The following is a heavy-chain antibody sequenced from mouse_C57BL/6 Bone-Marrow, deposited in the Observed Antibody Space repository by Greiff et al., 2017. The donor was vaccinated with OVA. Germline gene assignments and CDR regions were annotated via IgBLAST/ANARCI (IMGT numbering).Heavy chain of an antibody. D-gene: IGHD1-1*01. CDR3: TPYYYGSSSYYFDY. Sequence: EVQLQQSGAELVRPGASVKLSCTASGFNIKDDYMHWVKQRPEQGLEWIGWIDPENGDTEYASKFQGKATITADTSSNTAYLQLSSLTSEDTAVYYCTPYYYGSSSYYFDYWGQGTTLTVSS. CDR2: IDPENGDT. V-gene: IGHV14-4*01. J-gene: IGHJ2*01. CDR1: GFNIKDDY.